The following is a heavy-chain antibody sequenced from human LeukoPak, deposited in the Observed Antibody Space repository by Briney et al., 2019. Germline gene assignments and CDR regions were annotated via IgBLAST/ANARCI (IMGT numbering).Heavy chain of an antibody. CDR2: INHSGST. CDR3: ARGNLYYFDSSGYYFKFDY. J-gene: IGHJ4*02. D-gene: IGHD3-22*01. Sequence: SETLSLTCAVYGGSFSGYYWSWIRQPPGKGLEWIGEINHSGSTNYIPSLKSRVTISVDTSKNQFSLKLSSVTAADTAVYYCARGNLYYFDSSGYYFKFDYWGQGTLVTVSS. CDR1: GGSFSGYY. V-gene: IGHV4-34*01.